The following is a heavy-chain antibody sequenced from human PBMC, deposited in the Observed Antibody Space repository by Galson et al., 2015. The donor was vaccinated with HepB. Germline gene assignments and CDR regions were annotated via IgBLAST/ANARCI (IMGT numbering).Heavy chain of an antibody. Sequence: SLRLSCAASGFTFSTYDMNWVRQTPGKGLEWVSSISSRSWSIYYAGSVRGRFTISRDNAGNSLYLQMDSLRAEDTAVYYCARARGTYYLDYWGRGTLVTVSS. CDR2: ISSRSWSI. V-gene: IGHV3-21*01. CDR1: GFTFSTYD. D-gene: IGHD3-22*01. J-gene: IGHJ4*02. CDR3: ARARGTYYLDY.